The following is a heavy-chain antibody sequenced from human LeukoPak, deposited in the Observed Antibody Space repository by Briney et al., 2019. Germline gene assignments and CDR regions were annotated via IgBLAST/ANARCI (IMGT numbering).Heavy chain of an antibody. J-gene: IGHJ1*01. CDR3: AREAYCGGDCYKEYFQH. Sequence: GRSLRLSCAASGFTFSSYAMHWVRQAPGKGLEWVAVKSYDGSNKYYADSVKGRFTISRDNSKNTLYLQMNSLRAEDTAVYYCAREAYCGGDCYKEYFQHWGQGTLVTVSS. D-gene: IGHD2-21*02. CDR2: KSYDGSNK. V-gene: IGHV3-30-3*01. CDR1: GFTFSSYA.